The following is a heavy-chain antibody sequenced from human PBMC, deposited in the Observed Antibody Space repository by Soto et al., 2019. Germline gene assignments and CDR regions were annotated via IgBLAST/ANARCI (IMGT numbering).Heavy chain of an antibody. CDR2: IYNAEST. D-gene: IGHD1-26*01. V-gene: IGHV4-31*03. CDR3: ATSVGATDFDY. Sequence: SETLSLTCTVSGGSISSSGYYWTWIRQHPGKGLEWIGYIYNAESTQYNPSLKSRVTISVHTSKNQFSLDLRSVTAADTAVYYCATSVGATDFDYWGQGTLVTVS. J-gene: IGHJ4*02. CDR1: GGSISSSGYY.